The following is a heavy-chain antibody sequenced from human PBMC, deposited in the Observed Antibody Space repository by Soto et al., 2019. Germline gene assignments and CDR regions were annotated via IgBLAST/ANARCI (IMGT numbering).Heavy chain of an antibody. Sequence: EVQLLESGGGLVQPGGSLRLSCAASGFTFSSYHMSWVRQAPWKGLEWVSVIGAGGNSTYYADSVRGRFTISRDDSKNALYLQMNSRRAVETAVYYCAKALWFGEVVFDSWGQGTLVTVSS. V-gene: IGHV3-23*01. CDR1: GFTFSSYH. J-gene: IGHJ4*02. D-gene: IGHD3-10*01. CDR3: AKALWFGEVVFDS. CDR2: IGAGGNST.